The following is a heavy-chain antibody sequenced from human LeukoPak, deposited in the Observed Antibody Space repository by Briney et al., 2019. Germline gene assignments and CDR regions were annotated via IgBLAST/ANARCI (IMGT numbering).Heavy chain of an antibody. J-gene: IGHJ4*02. CDR3: ARYSSSWYDLSKYYFDY. Sequence: KPSETLSLTCTVSGGSISSYYWSWIRQPPGKGLEWIGYIYYSGSTNYNPSLKSRVTISVDTSKNQFSLKLGSVTAADTAVYYCARYSSSWYDLSKYYFDYWGQGTLVTVSS. V-gene: IGHV4-59*01. CDR1: GGSISSYY. CDR2: IYYSGST. D-gene: IGHD6-13*01.